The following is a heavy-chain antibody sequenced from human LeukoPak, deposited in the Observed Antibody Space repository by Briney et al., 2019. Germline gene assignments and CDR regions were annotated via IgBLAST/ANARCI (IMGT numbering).Heavy chain of an antibody. Sequence: SETLSLTCAVYGGSFSGYYWSWIRQPPGKGLEWIGEINHSGSTNYNPSLKSRVTISVDTSKNQFSLKLNSVTAADTAVYYCARDEARVLDYWGQGTLVTVSS. CDR3: ARDEARVLDY. J-gene: IGHJ4*02. CDR1: GGSFSGYY. V-gene: IGHV4-34*01. CDR2: INHSGST.